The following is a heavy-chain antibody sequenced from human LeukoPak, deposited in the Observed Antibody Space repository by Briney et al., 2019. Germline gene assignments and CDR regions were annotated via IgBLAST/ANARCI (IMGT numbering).Heavy chain of an antibody. Sequence: ASVKVSCKASGYTFTGYYMHWVRQAPGQGLEWMGWINPNSGGTNYAQKFQGRVTMTRDTSISTAYMELRRLRSDDTAVYYCARDQVDPIHHYDILTGPSDYWGQGTLVTVSS. D-gene: IGHD3-9*01. J-gene: IGHJ4*02. CDR2: INPNSGGT. CDR1: GYTFTGYY. V-gene: IGHV1-2*02. CDR3: ARDQVDPIHHYDILTGPSDY.